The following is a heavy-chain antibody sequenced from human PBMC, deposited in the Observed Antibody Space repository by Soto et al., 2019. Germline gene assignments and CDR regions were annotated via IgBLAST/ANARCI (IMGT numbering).Heavy chain of an antibody. CDR3: ARINRRNWYFDL. V-gene: IGHV3-74*01. J-gene: IGHJ2*01. Sequence: EVQLVESGGGLVQPGGSLRLSCAASGFTFSSYWMHWVRQAPGKGLVWVSRINSDGSSTSYADSVKGRFTTSRDNAKNTLYLQMNSLRAEDTAVYYCARINRRNWYFDLWGRGTLVTVSS. CDR2: INSDGSST. CDR1: GFTFSSYW.